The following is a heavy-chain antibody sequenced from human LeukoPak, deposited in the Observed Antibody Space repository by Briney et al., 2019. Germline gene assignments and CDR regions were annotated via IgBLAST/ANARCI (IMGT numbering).Heavy chain of an antibody. CDR1: GFPFSTSA. V-gene: IGHV3-23*01. J-gene: IGHJ4*02. CDR3: AKGLSSGWAY. D-gene: IGHD6-19*01. CDR2: MSGSSGNT. Sequence: PGGSLRLSCAASGFPFSTSAMSWVRQAPGKGLEWVSAMSGSSGNTYYADSVKGRFTISRDNSKNTLYLQMNSLKAEDTAVYYCAKGLSSGWAYWGQGTLVTVSS.